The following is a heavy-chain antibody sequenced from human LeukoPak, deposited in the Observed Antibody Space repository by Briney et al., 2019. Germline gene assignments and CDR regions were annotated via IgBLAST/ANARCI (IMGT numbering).Heavy chain of an antibody. CDR1: GFTFINYA. V-gene: IGHV3-23*01. Sequence: GGSLRLSCAASGFTFINYAMTWVRQAPGKGPEWVSGFTGGGGGAYYADSVKGRFTISRDNSKNTLYLQMNSLRAEDTAVYYCARDVFDYGSGSYYSSYFDYWGQGTLVTVSS. D-gene: IGHD3-10*01. CDR2: FTGGGGGA. J-gene: IGHJ4*02. CDR3: ARDVFDYGSGSYYSSYFDY.